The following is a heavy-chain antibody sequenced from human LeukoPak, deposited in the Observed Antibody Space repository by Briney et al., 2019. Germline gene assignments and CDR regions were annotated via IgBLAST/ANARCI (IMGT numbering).Heavy chain of an antibody. D-gene: IGHD5/OR15-5a*01. CDR3: ARLASFYLYFFNY. Sequence: SETLSPTPTFPGSSITKYRETWFRQPPGKGLEWIGNVYYSGSTNYNPSLKSRVTISVDTSKNQFSLWLSSVPAADTAAYYCARLASFYLYFFNYWGQGPLVTVSS. CDR2: VYYSGST. CDR1: GSSITKYR. V-gene: IGHV4-59*08. J-gene: IGHJ4*02.